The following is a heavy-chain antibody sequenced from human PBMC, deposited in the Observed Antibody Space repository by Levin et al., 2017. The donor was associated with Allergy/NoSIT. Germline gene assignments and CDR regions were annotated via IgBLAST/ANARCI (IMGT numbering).Heavy chain of an antibody. D-gene: IGHD6-13*01. CDR2: ISYDESDK. CDR1: GFRFRSFG. J-gene: IGHJ4*02. Sequence: LSLTCAASGFRFRSFGMHWVRQAPGKGLEWVAVISYDESDKFYADSVKGRFTISRDNTKNTLYLQMNSLRSEDAAVYYCAKDVVFGTSSWSLDFWGQGTLVTVSS. V-gene: IGHV3-30*18. CDR3: AKDVVFGTSSWSLDF.